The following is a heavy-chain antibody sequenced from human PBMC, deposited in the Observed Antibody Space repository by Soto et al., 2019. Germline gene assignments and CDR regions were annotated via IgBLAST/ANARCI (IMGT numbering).Heavy chain of an antibody. D-gene: IGHD1-26*01. J-gene: IGHJ4*02. Sequence: QVQLQESGPGLVKPSGTLSLTCTVSGASISSTSSGDWWSWVRQPPGKGLEWIGEIHHSGSTNYNPSLKIRVTTSVDKSKNQFSLRLSSVTAADTAVYYCAKMVGATLVDYWGQGTLVTVSS. V-gene: IGHV4-4*02. CDR3: AKMVGATLVDY. CDR2: IHHSGST. CDR1: GASISSTSSGDW.